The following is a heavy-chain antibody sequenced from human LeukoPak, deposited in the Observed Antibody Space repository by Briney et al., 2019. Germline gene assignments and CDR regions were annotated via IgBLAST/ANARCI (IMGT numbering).Heavy chain of an antibody. CDR2: INAGNGNT. J-gene: IGHJ4*02. CDR1: GYTFTSYA. D-gene: IGHD3-22*01. CDR3: ARDGGFDYYDSSGTPFDY. Sequence: ASVKVSCKASGYTFTSYAMHWVRQAPGQRLEWMGWINAGNGNTKYSQKFQGRVTITRDTSASTAYMELSSLRSEDTAVYYCARDGGFDYYDSSGTPFDYWGQGTLVTVSS. V-gene: IGHV1-3*01.